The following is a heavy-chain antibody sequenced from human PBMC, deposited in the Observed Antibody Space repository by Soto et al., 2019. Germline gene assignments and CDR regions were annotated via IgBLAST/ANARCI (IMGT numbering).Heavy chain of an antibody. Sequence: QVQLVESGGGVVQPGRSLTLSCAASEFTFSSYGIHWVRQAPGRGLEWVAVISYDGSKKQYADSVKGRFTISRDNSKNTLHLQMNTLRAADTAVYYCAKDTYYHDTTGYYVFDYWGQGTPVTVSS. CDR1: EFTFSSYG. D-gene: IGHD3-22*01. CDR3: AKDTYYHDTTGYYVFDY. CDR2: ISYDGSKK. V-gene: IGHV3-30*18. J-gene: IGHJ4*02.